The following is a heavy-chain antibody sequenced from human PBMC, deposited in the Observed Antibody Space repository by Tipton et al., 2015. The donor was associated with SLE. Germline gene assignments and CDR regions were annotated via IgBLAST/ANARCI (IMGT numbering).Heavy chain of an antibody. CDR3: ARGGLYPGL. V-gene: IGHV3-21*01. J-gene: IGHJ2*01. CDR2: ISSSSSYR. D-gene: IGHD2-8*01. Sequence: SLRLSCAASGFTFSNYWVTWVRRAPGQGLEWVSAISSSSSYRYYADSVKGRFTISRDNAKSSLYLQMNSLRAEDTAVYYCARGGLYPGLWGSGTLVTVSS. CDR1: GFTFSNYW.